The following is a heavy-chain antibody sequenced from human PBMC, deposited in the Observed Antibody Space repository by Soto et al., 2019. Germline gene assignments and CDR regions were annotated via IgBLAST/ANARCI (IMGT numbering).Heavy chain of an antibody. CDR3: AGGVLGPGDYYYGMDV. CDR1: GFTFSNYD. D-gene: IGHD7-27*01. Sequence: PGGSLRLSCAASGFTFSNYDMHWVRQAPGEGLEWVSGIGAASDIYYPVSVQGRFTVSRDNAKKSLYLQMNSLRAGDTAVYYCAGGVLGPGDYYYGMDVWGQGTTVTVS. CDR2: IGAASDI. V-gene: IGHV3-13*01. J-gene: IGHJ6*02.